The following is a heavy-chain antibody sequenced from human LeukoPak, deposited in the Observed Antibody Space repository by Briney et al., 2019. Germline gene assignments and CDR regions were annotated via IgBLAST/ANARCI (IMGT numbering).Heavy chain of an antibody. J-gene: IGHJ1*01. Sequence: AASVTVSCTASGYTFTGYYMHWVRQAPGQGLEWMGWINPNSGGTNYAQKFQGRVTMTRDTSISTAYMELSRLRSDDTAVYYCASPVVVVAATFEYFQHWGQGTLVTVSS. D-gene: IGHD2-15*01. CDR3: ASPVVVVAATFEYFQH. CDR2: INPNSGGT. V-gene: IGHV1-2*02. CDR1: GYTFTGYY.